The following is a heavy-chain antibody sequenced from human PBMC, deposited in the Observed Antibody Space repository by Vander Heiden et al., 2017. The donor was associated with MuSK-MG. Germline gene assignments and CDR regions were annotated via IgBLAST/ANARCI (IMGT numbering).Heavy chain of an antibody. CDR3: ATAKTAYYFDY. V-gene: IGHV3-21*01. CDR2: ISSSSSYI. J-gene: IGHJ4*02. CDR1: GFTFRSNS. Sequence: EVQLVESGVGLLTPGGSLRLSCAASGFTFRSNSMNWVRQAPGKGLEWVSSISSSSSYIYYADSVKGRFTISRDNAKNSLYLQMNSLRAEDTAVYYCATAKTAYYFDYWGQGTLVTSPQ.